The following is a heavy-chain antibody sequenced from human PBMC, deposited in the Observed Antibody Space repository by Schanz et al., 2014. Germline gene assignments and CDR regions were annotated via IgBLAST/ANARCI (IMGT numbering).Heavy chain of an antibody. Sequence: QVHLVQSGAEVKRPGASVKVSCKASEYSFTSYSMHWVRQAPGQRLEWMGWIKTGSGDTKYSQNFQGRVTITRDTSASTAYMELSSLRSEETAVYSCARGIGGYGANNYFDYWGQGTLVTVSS. J-gene: IGHJ4*02. CDR2: IKTGSGDT. CDR1: EYSFTSYS. V-gene: IGHV1-3*04. D-gene: IGHD5-12*01. CDR3: ARGIGGYGANNYFDY.